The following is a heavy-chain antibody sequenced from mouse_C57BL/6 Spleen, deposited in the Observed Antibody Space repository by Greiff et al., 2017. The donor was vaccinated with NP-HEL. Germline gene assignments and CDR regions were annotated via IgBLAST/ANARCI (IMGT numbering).Heavy chain of an antibody. CDR1: GYTFTDYY. D-gene: IGHD2-2*01. J-gene: IGHJ4*01. CDR3: ARKEALWLRGAMDC. V-gene: IGHV1-26*01. CDR2: INPNNGGT. Sequence: EVQLQQSGPEVVKPGASVKISCKASGYTFTDYYMNWVKQSHGKSLEWIGDINPNNGGTSYNQKFKGKATLTVDKSSSTAYMELRSLTSEDSAVYYCARKEALWLRGAMDCWGQGTSVTVSS.